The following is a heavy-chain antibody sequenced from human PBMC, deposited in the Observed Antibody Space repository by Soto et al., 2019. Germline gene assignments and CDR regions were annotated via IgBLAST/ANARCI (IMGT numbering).Heavy chain of an antibody. CDR3: ARAYGSGSYLAFDI. Sequence: ASVKVSCKASGGTFSSYAISWVRQAPGQGLEWMGGIIPIFGTANYAQKFQGRVTITADESTSTAYMELSSLRSEDTAVYYCARAYGSGSYLAFDIWGQGTMVTV. D-gene: IGHD3-10*01. J-gene: IGHJ3*02. CDR2: IIPIFGTA. CDR1: GGTFSSYA. V-gene: IGHV1-69*13.